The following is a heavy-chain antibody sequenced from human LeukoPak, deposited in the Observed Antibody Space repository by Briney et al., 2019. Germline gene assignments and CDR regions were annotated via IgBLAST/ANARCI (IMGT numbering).Heavy chain of an antibody. D-gene: IGHD3-3*01. V-gene: IGHV3-7*01. CDR2: IKPDGSEK. CDR1: EFSVGSNY. J-gene: IGHJ4*02. Sequence: GGSLRLSRAASEFSVGSNYMTWVRQAPGKGLEWVATIKPDGSEKYYVDSVKGRFTISRDNAKRSLYLQMDSLRAEDTAVYYCARDASAYYWGQGTLVTVSS. CDR3: ARDASAYY.